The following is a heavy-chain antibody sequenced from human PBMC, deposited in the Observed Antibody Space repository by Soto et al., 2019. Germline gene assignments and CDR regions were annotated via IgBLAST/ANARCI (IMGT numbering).Heavy chain of an antibody. Sequence: QVHLVQSGAEVKKPGASVKVSCKGSGYAFTTYGSTWVRQAPGQGLEWMGWISAHNGNTNYAQKRPGRVTVTRDTSTSTAYMELRSLRSDDTAVYYCARGRYGDYWGQGALVTVSS. J-gene: IGHJ4*02. CDR2: ISAHNGNT. D-gene: IGHD1-1*01. CDR3: ARGRYGDY. CDR1: GYAFTTYG. V-gene: IGHV1-18*01.